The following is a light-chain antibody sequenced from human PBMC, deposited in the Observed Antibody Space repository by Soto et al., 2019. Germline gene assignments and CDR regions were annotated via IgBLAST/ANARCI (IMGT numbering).Light chain of an antibody. CDR3: ISYASSGLYG. CDR2: EVS. J-gene: IGLJ1*01. V-gene: IGLV2-14*01. CDR1: STDVGAYTY. Sequence: QSALTQPASVSGSPGQSITISCSGTSTDVGAYTYVSWYQQHPGKAPKVIIFEVSHRPSGVSDRFSGSKSGNTASLTISGLQADDEADYYCISYASSGLYGFGTGTKVTVL.